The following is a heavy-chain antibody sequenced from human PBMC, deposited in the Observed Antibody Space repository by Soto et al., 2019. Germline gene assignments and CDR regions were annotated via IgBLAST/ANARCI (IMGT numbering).Heavy chain of an antibody. CDR3: ARNPATTGDFDF. J-gene: IGHJ4*02. D-gene: IGHD1-1*01. CDR2: MNPNNGDT. CDR1: GYTFTTYD. Sequence: QVQLVQSGAEVKKPGASVKVSCKASGYTFTTYDINWVRQATGQGLEWVGWMNPNNGDTGYAQSFQDRVTMTRDPSTSTAYMELGSLRSEDTAVYYCARNPATTGDFDFWGQGTLVTVSS. V-gene: IGHV1-8*01.